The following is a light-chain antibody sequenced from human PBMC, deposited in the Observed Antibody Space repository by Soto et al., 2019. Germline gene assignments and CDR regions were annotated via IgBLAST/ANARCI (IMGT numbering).Light chain of an antibody. CDR2: SDD. CDR3: AAWGDSLNTWV. J-gene: IGLJ3*02. Sequence: QSALTQPPSASGTPGQRVSISCSGSSSNIGSNAVSWYQHFPGTAPKVLIYSDDQRPSGVPDRFSGSKSGTSASLAISGLRAEDEADYFSAAWGDSLNTWVFGGGTKVTVL. V-gene: IGLV1-44*01. CDR1: SSNIGSNA.